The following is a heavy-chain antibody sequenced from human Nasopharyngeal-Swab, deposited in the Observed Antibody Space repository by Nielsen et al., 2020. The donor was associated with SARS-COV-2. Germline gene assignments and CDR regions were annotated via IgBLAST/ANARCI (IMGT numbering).Heavy chain of an antibody. CDR2: IKQDGSEK. D-gene: IGHD6-13*01. V-gene: IGHV3-7*01. J-gene: IGHJ6*02. CDR3: ARDSFSRVGAAGSSHYYYYGMDV. CDR1: GFTFSSYW. Sequence: GGSLRLSCAASGFTFSSYWMSWVRQAPGKGLERVADIKQDGSEKYYVDSVKGRFIISRDNAKNSLYLQMNSLRAEDTAVYYCARDSFSRVGAAGSSHYYYYGMDVWGQGTTVTVSS.